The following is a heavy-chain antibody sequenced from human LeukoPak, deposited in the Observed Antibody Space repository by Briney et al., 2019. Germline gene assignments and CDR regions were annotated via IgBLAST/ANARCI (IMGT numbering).Heavy chain of an antibody. V-gene: IGHV4-34*01. J-gene: IGHJ4*02. Sequence: SETLSLTCAVYGGSLSGYYWSWIAQPPGKGLVWIGEIDQSGSTNYNPSLKSRVTMSIDKSKNQFSLKLSSVTAAATAVYYCARGLVAHVGLWNYWGQGTLVTVSS. D-gene: IGHD2-15*01. CDR1: GGSLSGYY. CDR2: IDQSGST. CDR3: ARGLVAHVGLWNY.